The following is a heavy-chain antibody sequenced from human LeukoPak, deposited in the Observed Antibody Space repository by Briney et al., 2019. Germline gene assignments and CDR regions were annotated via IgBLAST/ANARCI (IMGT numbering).Heavy chain of an antibody. CDR2: IYYSGST. D-gene: IGHD3-16*02. CDR1: GVSISSYY. CDR3: ARQIGGLGELSTYYFDY. V-gene: IGHV4-59*05. Sequence: PSETLSLTCTVSGVSISSYYWSWIRQPPGKGLEWIGSIYYSGSTYYNPSLKSRVTISVDTSKNQFSLKLSSVTAADTAVYYCARQIGGLGELSTYYFDYWGQGTLVTVSS. J-gene: IGHJ4*02.